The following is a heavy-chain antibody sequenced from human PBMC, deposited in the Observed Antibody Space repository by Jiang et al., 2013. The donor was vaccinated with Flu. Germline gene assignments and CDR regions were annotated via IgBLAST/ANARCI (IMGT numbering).Heavy chain of an antibody. CDR2: ISYDGSNK. V-gene: IGHV3-30-3*01. D-gene: IGHD2-2*01. Sequence: AVISYDGSNKYYADSVKGRFTISRDNSKNTLYLQMNSLRAEDTAVYYCASMLGYCSSTSCPSFDYWGQGTLVTVSS. J-gene: IGHJ4*02. CDR3: ASMLGYCSSTSCPSFDY.